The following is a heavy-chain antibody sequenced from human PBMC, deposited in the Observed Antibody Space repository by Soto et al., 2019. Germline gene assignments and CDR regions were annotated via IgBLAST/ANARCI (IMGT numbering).Heavy chain of an antibody. Sequence: ASVKVSCKASGYTFTSYGISWVRQAPGQGLEWMGWISAYNGNTNYAQKLQGRVTMTTDTSTSTAYMELRSLRSDDTAGYYCARERRQQGNIVVVSAAMSLWFEPWGQGTLVTVSS. CDR3: ARERRQQGNIVVVSAAMSLWFEP. D-gene: IGHD2-2*01. CDR1: GYTFTSYG. CDR2: ISAYNGNT. J-gene: IGHJ5*01. V-gene: IGHV1-18*01.